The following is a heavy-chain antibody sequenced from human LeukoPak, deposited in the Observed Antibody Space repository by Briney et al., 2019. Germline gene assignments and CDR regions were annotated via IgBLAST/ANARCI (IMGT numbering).Heavy chain of an antibody. CDR1: GYTFTSYY. CDR2: INPNSGGT. Sequence: ASVKVSCKASGYTFTSYYMHWVRQAPGQGLEWMGWINPNSGGTNYAQKFQGRVTMTRDTSISTAYMELSRLRSDDTAVYYCARERLRCTNGVCFLDAFDIWGQGTMVTVSS. D-gene: IGHD2-8*01. V-gene: IGHV1-2*02. J-gene: IGHJ3*02. CDR3: ARERLRCTNGVCFLDAFDI.